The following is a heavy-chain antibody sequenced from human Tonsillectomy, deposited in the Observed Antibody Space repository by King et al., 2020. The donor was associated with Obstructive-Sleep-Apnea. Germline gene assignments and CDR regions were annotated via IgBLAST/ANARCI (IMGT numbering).Heavy chain of an antibody. CDR3: ARDQGYCSSTRCPTGDWFDP. Sequence: QLQESGPGLVKPSETLSLTCTVSGGSISSYYWSWIRQPPGKGLEWIGYIYYSGSTNYNPSLKSRVTISVDTSKNQFSLKLSSVTAADTAVYYCARDQGYCSSTRCPTGDWFDPWGQGTLVTVSS. V-gene: IGHV4-59*01. CDR1: GGSISSYY. J-gene: IGHJ5*02. D-gene: IGHD2-2*01. CDR2: IYYSGST.